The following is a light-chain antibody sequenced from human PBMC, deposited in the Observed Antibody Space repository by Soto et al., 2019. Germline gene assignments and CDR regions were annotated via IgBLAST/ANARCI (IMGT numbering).Light chain of an antibody. J-gene: IGKJ4*01. Sequence: EIVMTQSPATLSVSPGERATLSCRASQSVSRNLAWYQQKLGQAPRLLIYDSYTRATGIPAKFSGRGSGTEFTLTISSLQSEDYAVYYCQQYDNWPLTFGAGTKVDI. CDR2: DSY. CDR1: QSVSRN. V-gene: IGKV3-15*01. CDR3: QQYDNWPLT.